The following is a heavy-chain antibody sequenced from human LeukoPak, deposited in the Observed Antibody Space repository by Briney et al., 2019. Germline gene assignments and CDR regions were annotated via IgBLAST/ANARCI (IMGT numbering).Heavy chain of an antibody. J-gene: IGHJ4*02. D-gene: IGHD3-16*01. CDR2: MNTNSGKT. V-gene: IGHV1-8*02. Sequence: ASVKVSCKTSGYIFTNYDVNWVRQATGQELEWMGWMNTNSGKTGYAQKFQGRVTMTRSTSITTAYMELSSLRPEDTAVYYCARETGGYYDSFDYWGQGTLVTVSS. CDR3: ARETGGYYDSFDY. CDR1: GYIFTNYD.